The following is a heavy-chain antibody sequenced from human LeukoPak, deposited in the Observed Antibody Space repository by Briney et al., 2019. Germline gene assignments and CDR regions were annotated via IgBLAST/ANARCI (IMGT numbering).Heavy chain of an antibody. CDR1: GFTFSSYA. Sequence: GGSLRLPCAASGFTFSSYAMSWVRQAPGKGLEWVSAISGSGGSTYYADSVKGRFTISRDNSKNTLYLQMNSLRAEDTAVYYCAKVPYGSGSSKRYFDYWGQGTLVTVSS. V-gene: IGHV3-23*01. J-gene: IGHJ4*02. D-gene: IGHD3-10*01. CDR2: ISGSGGST. CDR3: AKVPYGSGSSKRYFDY.